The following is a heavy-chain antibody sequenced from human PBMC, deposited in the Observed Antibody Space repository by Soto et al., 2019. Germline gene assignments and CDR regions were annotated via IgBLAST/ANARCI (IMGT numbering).Heavy chain of an antibody. Sequence: EVQLLESGGVFAQPGGSLRLSCEFPGFTFRKDIMTWVSQAPGMGLEWVSSLSSIGWSTYYADSVKGRFTVSRDNSKNTLFLQMTSLRAEDTAIYYCAKDQGFLEWIPQGGLDVWGPGTTVAVSS. CDR3: AKDQGFLEWIPQGGLDV. CDR1: GFTFRKDI. J-gene: IGHJ6*02. CDR2: LSSIGWST. V-gene: IGHV3-23*01. D-gene: IGHD3-3*01.